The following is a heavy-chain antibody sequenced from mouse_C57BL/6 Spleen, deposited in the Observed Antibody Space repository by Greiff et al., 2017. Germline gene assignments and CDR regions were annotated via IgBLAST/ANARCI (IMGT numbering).Heavy chain of an antibody. D-gene: IGHD1-1*01. J-gene: IGHJ3*01. Sequence: EVKVVESEGGLVQPGSSMKLSCTASGFTFSDYYMAWVRQVPEKGLEWVANINYDGSSTYYLDSLKSRFIISRDNAKNILYLQMSSLKSEDTATYYYARVHYGSSLAWFAYWGQGTLVTVSA. V-gene: IGHV5-16*01. CDR2: INYDGSST. CDR3: ARVHYGSSLAWFAY. CDR1: GFTFSDYY.